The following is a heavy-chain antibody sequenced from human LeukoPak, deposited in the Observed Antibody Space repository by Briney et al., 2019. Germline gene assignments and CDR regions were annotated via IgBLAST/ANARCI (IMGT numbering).Heavy chain of an antibody. J-gene: IGHJ3*02. CDR3: ARAQSCSSTSCYSLGAFDI. Sequence: SETLSLTCTVSGGSISSYYWSWIRQPAGKGLEWIGHIYTSGSTNYNPSLKSRVTMSVDTSKNQFSLKLSSVTAADTAVYYCARAQSCSSTSCYSLGAFDIWGQGTMVTVSS. CDR2: IYTSGST. D-gene: IGHD2-2*02. V-gene: IGHV4-4*07. CDR1: GGSISSYY.